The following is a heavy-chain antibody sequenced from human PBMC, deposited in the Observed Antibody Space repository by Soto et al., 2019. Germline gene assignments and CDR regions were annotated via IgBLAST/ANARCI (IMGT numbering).Heavy chain of an antibody. V-gene: IGHV4-39*01. J-gene: IGHJ2*01. CDR3: ASNRGKCGGSCYSSAYWYFDL. D-gene: IGHD2-15*01. CDR1: GGSISSSSYY. CDR2: IYYSGST. Sequence: QLLESGPGLVKPSETLSLTCTVSGGSISSSSYYWGWIRQPPGKGLEWIGSIYYSGSTYYNPSLKSRVTISVDTSKNQFSLKLSSVTAADTAVYYCASNRGKCGGSCYSSAYWYFDLWGRGTLVTVSS.